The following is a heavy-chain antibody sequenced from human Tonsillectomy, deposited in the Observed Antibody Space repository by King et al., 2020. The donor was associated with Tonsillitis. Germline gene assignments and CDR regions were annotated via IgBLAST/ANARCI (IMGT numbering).Heavy chain of an antibody. J-gene: IGHJ6*02. V-gene: IGHV3-48*02. CDR2: ISSSSSTI. CDR1: GFTFSSYT. CDR3: ARDIVGGPAAPRTKDYYYGMDV. Sequence: QLVQSGGGLVQPGGSLRLSCAASGFTFSSYTMNWVRQAPGKGLEWVSYISSSSSTIYYADSVKGRFTISRDNAKNSLCLQMNSLRDEDTAVYYCARDIVGGPAAPRTKDYYYGMDVWGQGTTVTV. D-gene: IGHD2-2*01.